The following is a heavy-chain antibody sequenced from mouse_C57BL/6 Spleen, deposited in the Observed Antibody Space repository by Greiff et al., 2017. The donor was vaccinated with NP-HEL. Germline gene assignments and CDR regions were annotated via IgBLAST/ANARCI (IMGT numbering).Heavy chain of an antibody. D-gene: IGHD2-2*01. V-gene: IGHV1-47*01. J-gene: IGHJ2*01. CDR1: GYTFTTYP. CDR3: ARGIYGYDGGDYFDY. Sequence: QVQLQQSGAQLVKPGASVKMSCKASGYTFTTYPIEWMKQNHGKSLEWIGNFHPYNDDTKYNEKFKGKATLTVEKSSSTVYLELSRLTSDDSAVYYCARGIYGYDGGDYFDYWGQGTTLTVSS. CDR2: FHPYNDDT.